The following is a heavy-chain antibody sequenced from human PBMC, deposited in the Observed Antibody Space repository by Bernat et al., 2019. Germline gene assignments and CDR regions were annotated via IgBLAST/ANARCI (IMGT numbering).Heavy chain of an antibody. CDR2: ISSSSSYT. CDR1: GFTFSDYY. J-gene: IGHJ5*02. Sequence: QVQLVESGGGLAKPGGSLRLSCAASGFTFSDYYMSWIRQAPGKGLEWVSYISSSSSYTNYADSVKGRFTISRDNAKNSLYLQMNSLRAEDTAVYYCARDRVRGAWFDPWGQGTLVTVSS. CDR3: ARDRVRGAWFDP. V-gene: IGHV3-11*05. D-gene: IGHD3-10*01.